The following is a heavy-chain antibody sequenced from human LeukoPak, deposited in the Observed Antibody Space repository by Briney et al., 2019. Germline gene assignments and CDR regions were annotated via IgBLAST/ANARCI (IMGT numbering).Heavy chain of an antibody. CDR2: ISGSGGST. CDR1: GFTFSSYA. CDR3: AKDLSGSFPLTDTFDY. Sequence: PGGSLRLSCAASGFTFSSYAMSWVRQAPGKGLEWVSAISGSGGSTYYADSVKGRFTISRDNSKNTLHLQMNSLRAEDTAVYYCAKDLSGSFPLTDTFDYWGQGTLVTVSS. D-gene: IGHD3-10*01. V-gene: IGHV3-23*01. J-gene: IGHJ4*02.